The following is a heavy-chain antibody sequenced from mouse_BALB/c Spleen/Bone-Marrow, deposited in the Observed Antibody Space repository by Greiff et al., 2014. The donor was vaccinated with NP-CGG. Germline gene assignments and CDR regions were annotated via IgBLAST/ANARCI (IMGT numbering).Heavy chain of an antibody. CDR1: GYPFSSYW. J-gene: IGHJ2*01. D-gene: IGHD2-10*02. CDR3: ARKYGDY. V-gene: IGHV1-80*01. Sequence: VQLQQSGAELVRPGSSVKISCKASGYPFSSYWMNWVKQRPGQGLEWIGQIYPGGGETNYNGKFKGNATLTADKSSSTAYMQLISLTSEDSAVYFCARKYGDYWGQGTTLTVSS. CDR2: IYPGGGET.